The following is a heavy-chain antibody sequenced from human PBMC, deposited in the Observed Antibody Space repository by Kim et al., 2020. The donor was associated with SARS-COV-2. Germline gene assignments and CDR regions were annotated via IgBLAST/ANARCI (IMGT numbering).Heavy chain of an antibody. V-gene: IGHV1-46*01. J-gene: IGHJ4*02. Sequence: QKCQGRVTMTRDTSTSTVYMELSSLRSEDTAVYYCARDVESYGSGSRLDYWGQGTLVTVSS. CDR3: ARDVESYGSGSRLDY. D-gene: IGHD3-10*01.